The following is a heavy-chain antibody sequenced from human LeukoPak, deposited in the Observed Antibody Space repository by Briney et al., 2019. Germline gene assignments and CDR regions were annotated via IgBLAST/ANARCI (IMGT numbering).Heavy chain of an antibody. J-gene: IGHJ3*02. CDR1: GFTFSSYS. CDR3: AREGLEMATTDAFDT. Sequence: GGSLRLSCAASGFTFSSYSMNWVRQAPGKGLEWVSYISSSSSTIYYADSVKGRFTISRDNAKNSLYLQMNSLRAEDTAVYYCAREGLEMATTDAFDTWGQGTMVTVSS. D-gene: IGHD5-24*01. V-gene: IGHV3-48*01. CDR2: ISSSSSTI.